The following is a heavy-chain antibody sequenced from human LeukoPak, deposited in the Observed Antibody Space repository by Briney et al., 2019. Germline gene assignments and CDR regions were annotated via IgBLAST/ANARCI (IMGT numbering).Heavy chain of an antibody. Sequence: SETLSLTCAVYGGSFSAYYWSWIRQPPGKGLEWIGEINHSGSANYNPPLKSRVTISVDTSKNQFFLNLSSVTAADTAVYYCARGGGSGRSKYDYYYYMDVWGKGTTVTISS. CDR3: ARGGGSGRSKYDYYYYMDV. V-gene: IGHV4-34*01. J-gene: IGHJ6*03. CDR1: GGSFSAYY. D-gene: IGHD3-10*01. CDR2: INHSGSA.